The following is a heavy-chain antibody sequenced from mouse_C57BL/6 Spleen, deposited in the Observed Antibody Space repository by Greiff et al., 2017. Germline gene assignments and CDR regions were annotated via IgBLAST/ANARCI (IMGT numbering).Heavy chain of an antibody. CDR1: GYTFTSYW. CDR3: ARRHYGSSHWYFDV. CDR2: IDPSDSYT. Sequence: QVQLQQPGAELVMPGASVKLSCKASGYTFTSYWMHWVKQRPGQGLEWIGEIDPSDSYTNYNQTFKGKSTLTVDKSSSTAYMQLSSLTSEDSAVYYCARRHYGSSHWYFDVWGTGTTVTVSS. J-gene: IGHJ1*03. V-gene: IGHV1-69*01. D-gene: IGHD1-1*01.